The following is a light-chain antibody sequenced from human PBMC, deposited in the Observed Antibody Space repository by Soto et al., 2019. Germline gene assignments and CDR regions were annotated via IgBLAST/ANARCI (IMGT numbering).Light chain of an antibody. J-gene: IGKJ2*01. CDR1: QSVSSSY. V-gene: IGKV3-20*01. Sequence: EIVLTQSPGTLSLSPGERATLSCRASQSVSSSYLAWYQQKPGQAPRLLIYDTSYRTTSIPDRFSGSGSGTDFTLTISRLEPEDFAVYYCQQYAGSPYTYGQGTRLDIK. CDR2: DTS. CDR3: QQYAGSPYT.